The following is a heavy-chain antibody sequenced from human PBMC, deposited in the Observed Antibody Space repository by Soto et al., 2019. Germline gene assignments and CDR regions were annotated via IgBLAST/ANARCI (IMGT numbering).Heavy chain of an antibody. CDR3: ARDKPNYDFWSGYYRNARPNHFDY. V-gene: IGHV1-18*01. Sequence: QVQLVQSGAEVKKPGASVKVSCKASGYTFTSYGISWVRQAPGQGLEWMGWISAYNGNTNYAQKLQGRVTMTTDTSTSTAYMELRSLRSDDTAVYYCARDKPNYDFWSGYYRNARPNHFDYWGQGTLVTVSS. J-gene: IGHJ4*02. D-gene: IGHD3-3*01. CDR2: ISAYNGNT. CDR1: GYTFTSYG.